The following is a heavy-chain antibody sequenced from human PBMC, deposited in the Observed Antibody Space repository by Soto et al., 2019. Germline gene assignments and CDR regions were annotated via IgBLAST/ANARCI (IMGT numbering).Heavy chain of an antibody. CDR2: ISGSGGST. Sequence: GGSLRLSCAASVFPFSSYAMSWVRQAPGKGLEWVSAISGSGGSTYYADSVKGRFTISRDNSKNTLYLQMNSLRAADTAVYYCASYDSGPRRIDYWGQGTLVTVSS. J-gene: IGHJ4*02. CDR1: VFPFSSYA. D-gene: IGHD3-22*01. V-gene: IGHV3-23*01. CDR3: ASYDSGPRRIDY.